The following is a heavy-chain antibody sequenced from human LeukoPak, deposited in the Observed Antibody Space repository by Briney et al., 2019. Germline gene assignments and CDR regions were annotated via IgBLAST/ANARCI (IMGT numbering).Heavy chain of an antibody. J-gene: IGHJ4*02. D-gene: IGHD3-10*01. Sequence: PGRSLRLSCAASGFTFSAHGMHWVRQAPGKGLEWVALTWYDGSSEYYAASVKGRLTISRDNSKNTLYLQMNSLRAEDTAVYYCAKHRGVVRGVDYWGQGTLVTVSS. CDR1: GFTFSAHG. CDR3: AKHRGVVRGVDY. CDR2: TWYDGSSE. V-gene: IGHV3-33*06.